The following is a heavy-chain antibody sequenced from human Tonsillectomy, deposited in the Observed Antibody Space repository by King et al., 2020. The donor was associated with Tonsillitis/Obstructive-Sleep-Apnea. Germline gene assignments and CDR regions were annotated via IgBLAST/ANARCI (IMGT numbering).Heavy chain of an antibody. CDR1: GFTFSTYS. CDR2: ISSSSSYI. CDR3: ARQYCSGGSCYPIDAFDI. D-gene: IGHD2-15*01. J-gene: IGHJ3*02. Sequence: VQLVESGGGLVRPGGSLRLSCAASGFTFSTYSMNWVRQAPGKGLEWVSSISSSSSYIYYADSVKGRFTISRVNAKNSLYLQMNSLGAEDTAVYYCARQYCSGGSCYPIDAFDIWGQGTMVTVSS. V-gene: IGHV3-21*01.